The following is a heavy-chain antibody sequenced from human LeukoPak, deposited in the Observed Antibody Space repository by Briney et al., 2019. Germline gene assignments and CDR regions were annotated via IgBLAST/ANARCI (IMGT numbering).Heavy chain of an antibody. CDR2: IIPIFGTA. CDR1: GGTFSSYA. CDR3: ARDSSSGWYREDYYGMDA. Sequence: SVKVSCKASGGTFSSYAISWVRQAPGQGLEWMGGIIPIFGTANYAQKFQGRVTITADESTSTAYMELSCLRSEDTAVYYCARDSSSGWYREDYYGMDAWGQGTTVTVSS. J-gene: IGHJ6*02. D-gene: IGHD6-19*01. V-gene: IGHV1-69*13.